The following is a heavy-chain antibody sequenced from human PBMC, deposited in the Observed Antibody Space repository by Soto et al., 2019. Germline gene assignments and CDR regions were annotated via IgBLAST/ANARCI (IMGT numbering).Heavy chain of an antibody. D-gene: IGHD2-2*01. CDR1: GFTFSSYA. CDR3: AKDHERADIVVVPAASFDY. CDR2: ISGSGGST. Sequence: EVQLLESGGGLVQPGGSLRLSCAASGFTFSSYAMSWVRQAPGKGLAWVSAISGSGGSTYYADSVKGRFTISRDNSKNTRYLQMNSLRAEDTAVYYCAKDHERADIVVVPAASFDYWGQGTLVTVSS. J-gene: IGHJ4*02. V-gene: IGHV3-23*01.